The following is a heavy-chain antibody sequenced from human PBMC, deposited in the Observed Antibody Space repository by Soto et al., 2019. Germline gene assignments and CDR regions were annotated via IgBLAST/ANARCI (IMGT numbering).Heavy chain of an antibody. CDR1: GFTFSSYG. D-gene: IGHD3-16*02. Sequence: PGGSLRLSCAASGFTFSSYGMHWVRQAPGKGLEWVAVISYDGSNKYYADSVKGRFTISRDNSKNTLYLQMNSLRAEDTAVYYCAKDIDYYYGMDVWGQGTTVTVSS. V-gene: IGHV3-30*18. CDR2: ISYDGSNK. J-gene: IGHJ6*02. CDR3: AKDIDYYYGMDV.